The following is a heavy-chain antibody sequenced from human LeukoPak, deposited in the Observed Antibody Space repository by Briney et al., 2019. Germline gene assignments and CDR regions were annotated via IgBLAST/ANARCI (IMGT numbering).Heavy chain of an antibody. CDR1: GGSISSYY. J-gene: IGHJ6*02. V-gene: IGHV4-59*01. Sequence: PSETLSLTCTVSGGSISSYYWSWLRQPPGKGLEWLGYIYYSGSNNYNTSLKSRVTISVDTSKNQFSLKLSSVTAADTAVYYCARDRGVVPAASIYYYYGMDVWGQGTTVTVSS. CDR3: ARDRGVVPAASIYYYYGMDV. D-gene: IGHD2-2*01. CDR2: IYYSGSN.